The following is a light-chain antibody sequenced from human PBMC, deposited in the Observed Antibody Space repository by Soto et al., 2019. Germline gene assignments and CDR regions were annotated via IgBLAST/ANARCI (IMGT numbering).Light chain of an antibody. Sequence: EIVLTQSPATLSVSPGERATLSCRASQSVISTYLAWYQQKPGQAPRLLIYDASTRATGIPARFSGSGSGTDFILTISSLEPEDFAVYYCQQRSNWPPITFGQGTRLEIK. CDR1: QSVISTY. CDR3: QQRSNWPPIT. V-gene: IGKV3-11*01. CDR2: DAS. J-gene: IGKJ5*01.